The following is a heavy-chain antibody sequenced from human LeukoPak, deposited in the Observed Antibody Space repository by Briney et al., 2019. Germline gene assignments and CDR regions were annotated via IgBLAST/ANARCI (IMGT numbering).Heavy chain of an antibody. CDR2: INERGSST. J-gene: IGHJ4*02. Sequence: GGSLRLSCAASGFTFSNSWLHWVRQAPGKGLVWVSRINERGSSTSYADSVKGRFTISRDSAKNTLYLQMNNLRADDTAVYYCAGGRLVATSKAVAIDYWGQGTLVTVSS. CDR3: AGGRLVATSKAVAIDY. V-gene: IGHV3-74*01. CDR1: GFTFSNSW. D-gene: IGHD5-12*01.